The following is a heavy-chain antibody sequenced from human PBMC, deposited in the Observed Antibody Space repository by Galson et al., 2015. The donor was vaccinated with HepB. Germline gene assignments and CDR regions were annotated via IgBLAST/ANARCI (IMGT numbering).Heavy chain of an antibody. CDR2: ISSDAGIT. Sequence: SLRLSCAASGFSFSSHSMNWVRQAPGKGLEWVSYISSDAGITYHADSVEGRFTVSRDNAKKSLFLQMNSLRAEDTAVYYCARDVGIGFRPRQNGMDVWGQGTTVTVSS. D-gene: IGHD5-18*01. CDR3: ARDVGIGFRPRQNGMDV. CDR1: GFSFSSHS. J-gene: IGHJ6*02. V-gene: IGHV3-48*01.